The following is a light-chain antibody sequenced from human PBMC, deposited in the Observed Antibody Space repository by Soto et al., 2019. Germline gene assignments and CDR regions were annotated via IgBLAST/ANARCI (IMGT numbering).Light chain of an antibody. CDR3: QQLNGSPWT. CDR1: PAIASF. Sequence: IPLTQSPSSLSASVGDRVTITCRASPAIASFLAWYQQKPGTAPKLLVYGASTLQNGVPSRCSGSRFCTDYTLTIASLQPEDFETEYCQQLNGSPWTFGQRTKVEIK. V-gene: IGKV1-9*01. J-gene: IGKJ1*01. CDR2: GAS.